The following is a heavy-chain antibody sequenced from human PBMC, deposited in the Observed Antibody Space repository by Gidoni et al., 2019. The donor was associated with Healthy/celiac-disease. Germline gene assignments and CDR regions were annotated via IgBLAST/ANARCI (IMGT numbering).Heavy chain of an antibody. CDR3: ARHIRDYSNDYYYDMDV. CDR1: GYSFTSFW. D-gene: IGHD4-4*01. V-gene: IGHV5-51*01. Sequence: QLAHSRADVHQPGESLTIPCNGSGYSFTSFWIGGVRQMPGKGLEWMGIIYPGDSDTRYSPSFKGEVTSSADKSISTEYLKWSSLKDSDTAMYYYARHIRDYSNDYYYDMDVWGKGTTVTVSS. CDR2: IYPGDSDT. J-gene: IGHJ6*03.